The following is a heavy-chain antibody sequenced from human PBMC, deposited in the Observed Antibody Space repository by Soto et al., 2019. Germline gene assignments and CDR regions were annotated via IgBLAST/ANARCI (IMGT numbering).Heavy chain of an antibody. V-gene: IGHV3-30*03. CDR1: GFTSSSYG. J-gene: IGHJ4*02. D-gene: IGHD6-19*01. Sequence: GGSLRLSCAASGFTSSSYGMHWVRQAPGKGLEWVAVISYDGSNKYYADSVKGRFTISRDNSKNTLYLQMNSLRAEDTAVYYCARDEGSAWYFDYWGQGTLVTVSS. CDR2: ISYDGSNK. CDR3: ARDEGSAWYFDY.